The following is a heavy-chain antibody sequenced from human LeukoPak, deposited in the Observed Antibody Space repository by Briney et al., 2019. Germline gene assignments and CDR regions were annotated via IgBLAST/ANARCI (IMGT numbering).Heavy chain of an antibody. CDR2: ISNSGGST. CDR3: ARAQAAAGLYYFDY. Sequence: GGSLRLSCAASGFTFSSYAMSWVRQAPGKGLEWVSAISNSGGSTYYADSVKGRFTISRDNSKNTLYLQMNSLRAEDTAVYYCARAQAAAGLYYFDYWGQGTLVTVSS. V-gene: IGHV3-23*01. CDR1: GFTFSSYA. J-gene: IGHJ4*02. D-gene: IGHD6-13*01.